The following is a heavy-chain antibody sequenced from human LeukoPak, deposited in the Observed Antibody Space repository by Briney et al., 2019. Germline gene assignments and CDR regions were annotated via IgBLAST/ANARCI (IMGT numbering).Heavy chain of an antibody. CDR3: ARDAGYCSGGSCSDLFDY. J-gene: IGHJ4*02. Sequence: GGSLRLSCAASGFTFSSYWMSWVRQAPGKGLEWVANIKQDGSEKYYVDSVKGRFTISRDNAKNSLYLQMNSLRAEDTAVYYCARDAGYCSGGSCSDLFDYWGQGTLVTVSP. V-gene: IGHV3-7*01. CDR2: IKQDGSEK. CDR1: GFTFSSYW. D-gene: IGHD2-15*01.